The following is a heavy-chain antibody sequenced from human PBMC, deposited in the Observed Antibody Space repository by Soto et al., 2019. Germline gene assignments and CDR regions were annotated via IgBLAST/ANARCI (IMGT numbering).Heavy chain of an antibody. D-gene: IGHD1-26*01. CDR2: ISSSSSYI. V-gene: IGHV3-21*01. CDR1: GFTFSSYS. CDR3: ARDKGSNSGSYFDY. J-gene: IGHJ4*02. Sequence: GGSLILSCAASGFTFSSYSMNWVRQAPGKGLEWVSSISSSSSYIYYADSVKGRFTISRDNAKNSLYLQMNSLRAEDTAVYYCARDKGSNSGSYFDYWGQGTLVTVSS.